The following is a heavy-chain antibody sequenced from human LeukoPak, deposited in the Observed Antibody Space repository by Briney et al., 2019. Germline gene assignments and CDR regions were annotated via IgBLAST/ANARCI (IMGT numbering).Heavy chain of an antibody. J-gene: IGHJ4*02. D-gene: IGHD2-2*02. CDR1: GYTFTGYY. CDR2: INPNSGGT. V-gene: IGHV1-2*02. CDR3: AREPFGDRSSTSCYTGGY. Sequence: ASVKVSCKASGYTFTGYYMHWVRQAPGQGLEWMGWINPNSGGTNYAQKFQGRVTMTRDTSISTAYMELSRLRSDDTAVYYCAREPFGDRSSTSCYTGGYWGQGTLVTVSS.